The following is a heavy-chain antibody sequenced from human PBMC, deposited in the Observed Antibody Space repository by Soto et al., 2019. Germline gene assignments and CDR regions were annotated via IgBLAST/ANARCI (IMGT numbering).Heavy chain of an antibody. D-gene: IGHD3-16*02. V-gene: IGHV4-61*01. J-gene: IGHJ6*02. CDR2: IYYSGST. CDR3: ARALLLRLGELSVRRTDYGMDV. Sequence: SETLSLTCTVSGGSVSSGSYYWSCIRQPPWKGLEWIGYIYYSGSTNYNPSLKSRVTISVDTSKNQFSLKLSSLTPADTAVYYCARALLLRLGELSVRRTDYGMDVWGQGTTVSVYS. CDR1: GGSVSSGSYY.